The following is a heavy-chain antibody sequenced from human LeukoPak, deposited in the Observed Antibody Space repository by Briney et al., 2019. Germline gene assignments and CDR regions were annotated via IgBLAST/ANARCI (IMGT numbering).Heavy chain of an antibody. Sequence: SETLSLTCTVSGGSISSYYWSWIRQPPGKGLEWNGYIYTSGSTNYNPSLKSRVTISVDTSKNQFSLKLSSVTAADTAVYYCARSHGGSYYDYWGQGTLVTVSS. J-gene: IGHJ4*02. CDR3: ARSHGGSYYDY. D-gene: IGHD1-26*01. CDR1: GGSISSYY. V-gene: IGHV4-4*09. CDR2: IYTSGST.